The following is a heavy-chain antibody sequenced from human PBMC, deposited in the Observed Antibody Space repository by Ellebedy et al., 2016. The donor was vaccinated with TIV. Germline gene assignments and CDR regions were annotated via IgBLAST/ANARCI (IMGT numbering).Heavy chain of an antibody. D-gene: IGHD5-12*01. CDR1: GFTFSNAW. Sequence: GESLKISCAASGFTFSNAWMSWIRQAPGKGLEWVSYISSSGSTIYYPDSVKGRFTISRDNAKNSLYLQMNSLRAEDTAVYYCARDRRGYSGYASYWGQGTLVTVSS. CDR2: ISSSGSTI. J-gene: IGHJ4*02. CDR3: ARDRRGYSGYASY. V-gene: IGHV3-11*04.